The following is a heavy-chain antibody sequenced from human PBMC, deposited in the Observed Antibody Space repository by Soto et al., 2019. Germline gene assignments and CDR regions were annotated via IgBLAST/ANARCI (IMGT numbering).Heavy chain of an antibody. CDR3: TRTAGAGLTSIFGAFEM. CDR2: IDPGDSFT. J-gene: IGHJ3*02. V-gene: IGHV5-10-1*01. CDR1: GYTFTDFR. Sequence: LAESMKISCRGSGYTFTDFRIRWVLQMTGKGLEWMGRIDPGDSFTNYGPSLQGHVTISVDKSTSTAFLHWSSLEASDTAMYNCTRTAGAGLTSIFGAFEMWRQGTMVTVSS. D-gene: IGHD3-3*02.